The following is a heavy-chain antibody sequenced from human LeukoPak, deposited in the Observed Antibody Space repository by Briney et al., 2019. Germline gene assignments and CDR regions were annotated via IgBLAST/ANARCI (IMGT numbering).Heavy chain of an antibody. D-gene: IGHD3-22*01. Sequence: PGGSLRLSCAASGFTFSSYGMHWVCQAPGKGLEWVAFIRYDGSNKYYADSVKGRFTISRDNSKNTLYLQMNSLRAEDTAVYYCAKDGSDYYDSSGYDYYYYYMDVWGKGTTVTISS. CDR2: IRYDGSNK. CDR1: GFTFSSYG. J-gene: IGHJ6*03. CDR3: AKDGSDYYDSSGYDYYYYYMDV. V-gene: IGHV3-30*02.